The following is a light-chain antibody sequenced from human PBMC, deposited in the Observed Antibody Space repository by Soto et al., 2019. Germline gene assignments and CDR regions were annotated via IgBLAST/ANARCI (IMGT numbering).Light chain of an antibody. CDR3: KSYAGSNTYV. CDR1: KNDIGVYDF. CDR2: EVV. Sequence: QSALTHPPSASGSPGQSVTISCTGTKNDIGVYDFVSWYQHHPGKAPRLIIYEVVQRPSGVPDRFSGSKSGNTASLIVSGLQAADEADYFCKSYAGSNTYVFGSGTKLTVL. V-gene: IGLV2-8*01. J-gene: IGLJ1*01.